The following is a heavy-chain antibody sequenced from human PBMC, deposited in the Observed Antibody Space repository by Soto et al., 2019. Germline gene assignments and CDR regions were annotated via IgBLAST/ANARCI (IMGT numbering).Heavy chain of an antibody. CDR1: GYTFTSYA. V-gene: IGHV1-3*01. D-gene: IGHD3-10*01. J-gene: IGHJ6*02. CDR3: ARQILWFGETLYYYYYYGMDV. CDR2: INAGNGNT. Sequence: GASVKVSCKASGYTFTSYAMHWVRQAPGQSLEWMGCINAGNGNTKYSQKFQGRVTITRDTSASTAYMELSSLRSEDTAVYYCARQILWFGETLYYYYYYGMDVWGQGTTVTVSS.